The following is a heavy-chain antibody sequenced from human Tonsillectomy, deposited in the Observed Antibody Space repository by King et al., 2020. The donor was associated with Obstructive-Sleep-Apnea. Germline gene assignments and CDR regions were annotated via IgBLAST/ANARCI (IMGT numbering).Heavy chain of an antibody. CDR1: GFTFSSYG. V-gene: IGHV3-33*01. J-gene: IGHJ4*02. CDR3: AGGSGSYHAYFDY. CDR2: IWYDGSNK. Sequence: VQLVESGGGVVQPGRSLRLSCAASGFTFSSYGMHWVRQAPGKGLEWVAVIWYDGSNKYYADSVKGRFTISRDNSKNTLYLQMNSLRAEDTAVYYCAGGSGSYHAYFDYWGQGTLVTVSS. D-gene: IGHD1-26*01.